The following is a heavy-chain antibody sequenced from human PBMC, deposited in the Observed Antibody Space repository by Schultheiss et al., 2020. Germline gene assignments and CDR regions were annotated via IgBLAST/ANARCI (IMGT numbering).Heavy chain of an antibody. J-gene: IGHJ6*02. CDR1: GFTFSSYG. V-gene: IGHV3-30*03. Sequence: GGSPRLSCAASGFTFSSYGMHWVRQAPGKGLEWVAVISYDGSNKYYADSVKGRFTISSDNAKNSLYLQMNSLRAEDTAVYYCARAPHFYYGMDVWGQGTTVTVSS. CDR3: ARAPHFYYGMDV. CDR2: ISYDGSNK.